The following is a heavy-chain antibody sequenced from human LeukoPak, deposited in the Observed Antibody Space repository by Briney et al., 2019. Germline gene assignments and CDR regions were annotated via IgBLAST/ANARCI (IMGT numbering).Heavy chain of an antibody. CDR1: GGSISSNY. CDR3: TRRGTATTERFDY. V-gene: IGHV4-59*05. J-gene: IGHJ4*02. D-gene: IGHD4-11*01. CDR2: IYYTGSA. Sequence: SETLSLTCSMSGGSISSNYLTWIRQPPGKGLEWIASIYYTGSAYYNPSLKSRVTISVDTSKNQFSLTLSSVTAADTAVYYCTRRGTATTERFDYWGQGTLVTVSS.